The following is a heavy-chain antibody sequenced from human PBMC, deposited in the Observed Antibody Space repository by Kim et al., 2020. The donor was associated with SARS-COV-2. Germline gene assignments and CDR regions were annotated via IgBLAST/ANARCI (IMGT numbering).Heavy chain of an antibody. J-gene: IGHJ4*02. V-gene: IGHV3-7*05. Sequence: GGSLRLSCAASGFTLSTYWMNWVRQSPEKGLEWVANVNQDGSEKYYMDSVKGRFTISRDNAKNLLYLQMNSLRVEDTAVYYCTRDQGRSDYWGRGTLVTVSS. CDR3: TRDQGRSDY. CDR1: GFTLSTYW. CDR2: VNQDGSEK. D-gene: IGHD2-15*01.